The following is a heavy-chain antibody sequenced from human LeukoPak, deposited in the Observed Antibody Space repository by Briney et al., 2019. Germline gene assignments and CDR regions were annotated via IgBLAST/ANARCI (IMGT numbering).Heavy chain of an antibody. CDR3: ARVEGGKDYGDFDC. V-gene: IGHV3-48*03. J-gene: IGHJ4*02. Sequence: PGGSLRLSCAASGFTFSSYEMNWVRQAPGKGLEWVSYISSSGSTIYYADSVKGRFTISRDNAKNSLYLQMNSLRAEDTAVYYCARVEGGKDYGDFDCWGQGTLVTVSS. CDR1: GFTFSSYE. CDR2: ISSSGSTI. D-gene: IGHD4-17*01.